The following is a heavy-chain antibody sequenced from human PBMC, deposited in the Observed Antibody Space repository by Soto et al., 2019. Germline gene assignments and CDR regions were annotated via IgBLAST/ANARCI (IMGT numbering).Heavy chain of an antibody. CDR3: ARDEITMVRGAVGDDAFDI. CDR1: GGTFSSYA. D-gene: IGHD3-10*01. CDR2: IIPIFGTA. J-gene: IGHJ3*02. Sequence: ASVKVSCKASGGTFSSYAISWVRQAPGQGLEWMGGIIPIFGTANYAQKFQGRVTITADESTSTAYMELSSLRSEDTAVYYCARDEITMVRGAVGDDAFDIWGQGTMVTVSS. V-gene: IGHV1-69*13.